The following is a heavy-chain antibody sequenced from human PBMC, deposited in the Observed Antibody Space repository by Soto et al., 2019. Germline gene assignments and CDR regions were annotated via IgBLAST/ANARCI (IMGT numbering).Heavy chain of an antibody. CDR1: GAYISDFS. Sequence: AXETLSLPCRVSGAYISDFSWSWIRQPAGKGLEWIGRITINGDTQKDPSFKSRVTMSIDTSRNHFSLNLQSATAADTALYYCARETGENWTYEAHWGPGTLVTVSS. CDR3: ARETGENWTYEAH. D-gene: IGHD7-27*01. J-gene: IGHJ1*01. CDR2: ITINGDT. V-gene: IGHV4-4*07.